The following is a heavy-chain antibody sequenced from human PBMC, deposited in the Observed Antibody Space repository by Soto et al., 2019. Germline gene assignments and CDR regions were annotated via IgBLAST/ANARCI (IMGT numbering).Heavy chain of an antibody. V-gene: IGHV4-59*08. CDR2: IYYSGST. CDR3: ARHVDGDFDY. Sequence: SETLSFTCTVSGGSISSYYWSWIRQPPGKGLEWIGYIYYSGSTNYNPSLKSRVTISVDTSKNQFSLKLSSVTAADTAVYHCARHVDGDFDYWGQGTLVTVSS. J-gene: IGHJ4*02. D-gene: IGHD4-17*01. CDR1: GGSISSYY.